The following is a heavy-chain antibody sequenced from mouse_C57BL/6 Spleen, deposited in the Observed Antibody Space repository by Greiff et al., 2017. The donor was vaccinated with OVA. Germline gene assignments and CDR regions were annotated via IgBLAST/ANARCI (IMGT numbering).Heavy chain of an antibody. V-gene: IGHV1-64*01. Sequence: QVKLQQPGAELVKPGASVKLSCKASGYTFTSYWMHWVKQRPGQGLEWIGMIHTNSGSTNYNEKFKSKATMTVDKPSSTAYMQLSGLTSEDSAVYYCARGNTYFDYWGQGTTLTVSS. CDR2: IHTNSGST. J-gene: IGHJ2*01. CDR1: GYTFTSYW. CDR3: ARGNTYFDY.